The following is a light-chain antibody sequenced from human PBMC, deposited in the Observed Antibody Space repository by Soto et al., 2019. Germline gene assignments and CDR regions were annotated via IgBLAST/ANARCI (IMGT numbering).Light chain of an antibody. CDR1: SSDVGGYNY. CDR3: SSHTRSTILWV. Sequence: QSALTQPASVSGSPGQSITISCTGTSSDVGGYNYVSWYQQHPGKVPKLMIYEVSNRPSGVSNRFSGSKSGNTASLTISELQAEDEADYYCSSHTRSTILWVFGTGTKVTVL. J-gene: IGLJ1*01. CDR2: EVS. V-gene: IGLV2-14*01.